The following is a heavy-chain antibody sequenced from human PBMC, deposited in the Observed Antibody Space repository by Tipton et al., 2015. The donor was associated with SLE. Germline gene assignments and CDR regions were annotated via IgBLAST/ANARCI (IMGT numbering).Heavy chain of an antibody. Sequence: TLSLTCTVSGGSISRSSNYWGWIRQPPGKGLEWIGSIYYSGSIYYNPSLKSRVTISVDTSKNQFSLKLTSVTAADTAVYYCARGECGINCPMYNWFDPWGQGTLVTVSS. CDR3: ARGECGINCPMYNWFDP. CDR2: IYYSGSI. J-gene: IGHJ5*02. CDR1: GGSISRSSNY. V-gene: IGHV4-39*07. D-gene: IGHD1-1*01.